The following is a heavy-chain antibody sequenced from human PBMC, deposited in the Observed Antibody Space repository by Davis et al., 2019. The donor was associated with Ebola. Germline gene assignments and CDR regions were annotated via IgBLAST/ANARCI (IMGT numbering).Heavy chain of an antibody. CDR3: TTLDILTAYVPYAMDV. CDR1: RYSFSDYY. V-gene: IGHV1-69-2*01. D-gene: IGHD3-9*01. J-gene: IGHJ6*02. Sequence: VPVPCMGSRYSFSDYYIHWVQAAPGKGLEWVGLVDPKAGKTVYAEKFQDRVTITADRSTDPVFLELSSLRFEDAAVYYCTTLDILTAYVPYAMDVWGQGTTVTVAS. CDR2: VDPKAGKT.